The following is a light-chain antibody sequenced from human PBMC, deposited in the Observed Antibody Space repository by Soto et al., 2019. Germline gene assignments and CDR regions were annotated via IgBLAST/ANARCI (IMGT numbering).Light chain of an antibody. Sequence: DIQMTQSPSSLSASVGASVTITCRASQNIYNYLNWYQQKPGKAPRLLIYAASTLHSGVPSRFTGSGSGTDFSLTINGLQPEDFATYYGQHSYTAPPFAFGQGTRLEI. CDR1: QNIYNY. CDR2: AAS. V-gene: IGKV1-39*01. CDR3: QHSYTAPPFA. J-gene: IGKJ2*01.